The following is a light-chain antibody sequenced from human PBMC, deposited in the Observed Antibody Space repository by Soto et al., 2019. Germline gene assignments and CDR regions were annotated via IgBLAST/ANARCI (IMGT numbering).Light chain of an antibody. V-gene: IGLV2-11*01. J-gene: IGLJ2*01. CDR3: CSYAGYYSLV. Sequence: QSALTQPRSVSGSPGQSLTISCTGTNSDVDDYRYVSWYQQFPGKAPKLVIYGVNQRPSGVPNRFSASNSDNTASLTISGLQAEDEADYYCCSYAGYYSLVFGGGTKLTVL. CDR1: NSDVDDYRY. CDR2: GVN.